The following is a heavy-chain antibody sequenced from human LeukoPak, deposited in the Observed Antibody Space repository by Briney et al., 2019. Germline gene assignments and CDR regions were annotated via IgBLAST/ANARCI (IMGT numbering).Heavy chain of an antibody. CDR1: GYTFTGYY. V-gene: IGHV1-2*02. CDR3: ARGYYDFWSGNNWFDP. D-gene: IGHD3-3*01. CDR2: INPSSGGT. J-gene: IGHJ5*02. Sequence: ASVKVSCKASGYTFTGYYMHWARQAPGQGLEWMGWINPSSGGTNYAQKFQGRVTMTRDTSISTAYMELSRLRSDDTAVYYCARGYYDFWSGNNWFDPWGQGTLVTVSS.